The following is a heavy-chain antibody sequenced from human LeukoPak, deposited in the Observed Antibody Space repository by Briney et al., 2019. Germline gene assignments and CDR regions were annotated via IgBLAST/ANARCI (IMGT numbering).Heavy chain of an antibody. D-gene: IGHD6-19*01. CDR2: IRFDGGNK. CDR1: GFTFRSYD. J-gene: IGHJ6*03. V-gene: IGHV3-30*02. CDR3: AKVGGIAVATYYYMDV. Sequence: GGSLRISCAASGFTFRSYDMHWVRQAPGTGLEWVAFIRFDGGNKYYADSVKGRFTISRDNSKNTLYLQMNSLRAEDTAVYYCAKVGGIAVATYYYMDVWGKGTTVTVSS.